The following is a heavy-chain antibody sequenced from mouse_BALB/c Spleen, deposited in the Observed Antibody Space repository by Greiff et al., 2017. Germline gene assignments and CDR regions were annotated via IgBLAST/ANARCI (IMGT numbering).Heavy chain of an antibody. Sequence: EVKLVESGGGLVQPGGSLKLSCAASGFTFSSYTMSWVRQTPEKRLEWVAYISNGGGSTYYPDTVKGRFTISRDNAKNTLYLQMSSLKSEDTAMYYCARHGLDSSGYYYAMDYWGQGTSVTVSS. J-gene: IGHJ4*01. CDR3: ARHGLDSSGYYYAMDY. CDR1: GFTFSSYT. V-gene: IGHV5-12-2*01. CDR2: ISNGGGST. D-gene: IGHD3-2*01.